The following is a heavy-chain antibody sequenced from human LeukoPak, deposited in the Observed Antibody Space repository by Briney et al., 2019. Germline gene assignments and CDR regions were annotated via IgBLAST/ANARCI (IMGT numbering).Heavy chain of an antibody. Sequence: PGGSLRLSCAASGFTFSDYYMSWVRQAPGKGLEWVSAISGSGGSTYYADSVKGRFTISRDNSKNTLYLQMNSLRAEDTAVYYCAKSFEWLGSPWFDPWGQGTLVTVSS. J-gene: IGHJ5*02. CDR1: GFTFSDYY. CDR3: AKSFEWLGSPWFDP. CDR2: ISGSGGST. D-gene: IGHD3-10*01. V-gene: IGHV3-23*01.